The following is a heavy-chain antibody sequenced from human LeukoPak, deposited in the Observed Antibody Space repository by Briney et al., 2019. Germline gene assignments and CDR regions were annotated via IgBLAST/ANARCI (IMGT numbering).Heavy chain of an antibody. Sequence: ASVKVSCKASGYTFTGYYMHWVRQAPGQGLEWMGWINPNSGGTNYAQKFQGRVTMTRDTSISTAYMELSRLRSGDTAVYYCALSRDGYNSGLGAFDIWGQGTMVTVSS. D-gene: IGHD5-24*01. CDR2: INPNSGGT. J-gene: IGHJ3*02. CDR3: ALSRDGYNSGLGAFDI. CDR1: GYTFTGYY. V-gene: IGHV1-2*02.